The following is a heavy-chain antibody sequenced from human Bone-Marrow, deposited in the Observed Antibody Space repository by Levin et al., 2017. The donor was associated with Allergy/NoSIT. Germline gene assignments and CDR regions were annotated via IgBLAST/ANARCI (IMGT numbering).Heavy chain of an antibody. CDR2: MYDSGSM. V-gene: IGHV4-31*03. Sequence: TSETLSLTCFVSGGSISSGGHYWSWIRQHPGKGLEWIGNMYDSGSMYYNPSLKSRVSISVDTSKNQFSLKLTSVTAADTAMYYCARDLEGGYNQYYFDHWGQGTLVTVSS. CDR3: ARDLEGGYNQYYFDH. CDR1: GGSISSGGHY. D-gene: IGHD3-22*01. J-gene: IGHJ4*02.